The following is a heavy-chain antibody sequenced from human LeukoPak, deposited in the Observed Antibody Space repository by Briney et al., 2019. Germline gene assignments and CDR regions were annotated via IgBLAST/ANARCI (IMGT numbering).Heavy chain of an antibody. CDR3: AYRTGFDY. CDR2: ISYDGSNK. J-gene: IGHJ4*02. CDR1: GFTFSSYS. Sequence: PGGSLRLSCAASGFTFSSYSMNWVRQAPGKGLEWVAVISYDGSNKYYADSAKGRFTISRDNSKNTLYLQMNSLRADDTAVYYCAYRTGFDYWGQGTLVTVSS. V-gene: IGHV3-30*03. D-gene: IGHD3-16*02.